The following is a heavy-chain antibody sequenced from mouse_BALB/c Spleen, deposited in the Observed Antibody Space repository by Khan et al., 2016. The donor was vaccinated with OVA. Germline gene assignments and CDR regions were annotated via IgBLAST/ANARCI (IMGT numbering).Heavy chain of an antibody. CDR1: GYTFTSYW. CDR3: ARSNHCGSSRNTMGY. CDR2: IGPGSGST. Sequence: DLVKPGAAVKLSCKASGYTFTSYWINWIKQRPGQGLEWIGRIGPGSGSTSYNEMLKGKATLTVDTSSSTAYIQLSRLSSEDSAVNFCARSNHCGSSRNTMGYWGHGTSVTVAS. J-gene: IGHJ4*01. D-gene: IGHD1-1*01. V-gene: IGHV1S41*01.